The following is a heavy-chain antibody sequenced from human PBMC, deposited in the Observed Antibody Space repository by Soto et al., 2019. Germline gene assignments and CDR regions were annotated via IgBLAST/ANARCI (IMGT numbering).Heavy chain of an antibody. V-gene: IGHV3-30-3*01. Sequence: PGGSLRLSCTASEFSFSSYAMHWIRQSPGKGLEWVAVISFNGNSLHYADSVKDRFTISRDNSKSTLYLQMNNMRTEGTAVYYCARTFDTITYYFDYWGQGTLVTVSS. CDR3: ARTFDTITYYFDY. CDR2: ISFNGNSL. CDR1: EFSFSSYA. D-gene: IGHD3-9*01. J-gene: IGHJ4*02.